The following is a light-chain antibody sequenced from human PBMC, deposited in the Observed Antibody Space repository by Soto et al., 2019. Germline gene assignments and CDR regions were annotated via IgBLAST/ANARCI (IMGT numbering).Light chain of an antibody. CDR2: GGS. CDR3: QQFRNGPWT. V-gene: IGKV3D-15*01. J-gene: IGKJ1*01. Sequence: EIVLTQSPGTLSVSPGDRVTLSCRASQSISINLAWYQHKPGQAPRLLIHGGSTRATGIPARISGSGSGTEFTLTISSLQSEDFAVYYCQQFRNGPWTFGQGTKVDIK. CDR1: QSISIN.